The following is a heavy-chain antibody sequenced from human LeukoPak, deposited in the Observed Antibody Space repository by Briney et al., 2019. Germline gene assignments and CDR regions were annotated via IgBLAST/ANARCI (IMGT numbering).Heavy chain of an antibody. CDR1: GYTFISYY. D-gene: IGHD4-17*01. V-gene: IGHV1-46*01. Sequence: ASVKVSCKASGYTFISYYMHWVRQAPGQGLEWMGIINPGGGSTSYAQKFQGRVTMTRNTSISTAYMELSSLRSKDTAVYYCARGVMTTKGRYYYYYYMDVWGKGTTVTISS. CDR3: ARGVMTTKGRYYYYYYMDV. J-gene: IGHJ6*03. CDR2: INPGGGST.